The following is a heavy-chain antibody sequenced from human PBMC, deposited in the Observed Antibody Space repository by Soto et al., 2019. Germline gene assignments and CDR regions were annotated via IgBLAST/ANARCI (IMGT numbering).Heavy chain of an antibody. CDR1: GFTFSSYG. CDR3: ARDDEGLWSGYRPHDAFDV. D-gene: IGHD3-3*01. Sequence: GGSLRLSCAASGFTFSSYGMHWVRQAPGKGLEWVSYISSTAGTTYYADSVKGRFTISRDNDKNSLYLQMNSLRVEDTAVYYCARDDEGLWSGYRPHDAFDVWGQGTMVTVSS. CDR2: ISSTAGTT. J-gene: IGHJ3*01. V-gene: IGHV3-48*01.